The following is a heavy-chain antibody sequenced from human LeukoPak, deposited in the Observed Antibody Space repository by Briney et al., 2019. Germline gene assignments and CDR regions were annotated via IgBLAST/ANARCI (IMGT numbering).Heavy chain of an antibody. CDR2: INGNGGLT. CDR3: ARGPEYMDV. D-gene: IGHD1-14*01. V-gene: IGHV3-20*04. Sequence: GGSLRLSCAASGFTFDGYGMSWVRQPPGKGLEWVAGINGNGGLTGHADSVKGRFTISRDNAKNSLYLQMDSLRAEDTALYYCARGPEYMDVWGKGTTVTVSS. J-gene: IGHJ6*03. CDR1: GFTFDGYG.